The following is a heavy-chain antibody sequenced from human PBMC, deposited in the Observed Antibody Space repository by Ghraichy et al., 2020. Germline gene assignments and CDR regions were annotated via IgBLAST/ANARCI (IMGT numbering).Heavy chain of an antibody. CDR2: IYSGGSI. D-gene: IGHD7-27*01. CDR1: GFTVSNYY. V-gene: IGHV3-66*01. CDR3: ARDVGPW. Sequence: GGSLRLSCAASGFTVSNYYMSWVRQTPGKGLEWVSIIYSGGSIWYEDYVKGRFISSRESYKNKLYLQKNCLRAEDTAIYYCARDVGPWGGQGTLVTVSS. J-gene: IGHJ4*02.